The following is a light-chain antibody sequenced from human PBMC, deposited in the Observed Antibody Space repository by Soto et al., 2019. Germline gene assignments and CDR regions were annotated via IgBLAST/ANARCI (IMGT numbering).Light chain of an antibody. CDR2: END. V-gene: IGLV1-51*02. CDR1: SSNIGTYY. Sequence: QCVLTQPPSVSAAPGQKVTISCSGSSSNIGTYYVSWYHQLPGTAPKVLICENDKRSSGIPDRFSGSRSGTSATLGITGLQSGDEAHYYCGTWDNSLSAYVFGTGTKVTVL. CDR3: GTWDNSLSAYV. J-gene: IGLJ1*01.